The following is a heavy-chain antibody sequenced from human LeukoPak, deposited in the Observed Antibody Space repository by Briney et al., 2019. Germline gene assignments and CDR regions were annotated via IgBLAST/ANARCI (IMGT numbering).Heavy chain of an antibody. Sequence: PSETLSLTCSVSGGSISSYYWSWIRQPPGKGLEWIGYIYHSGSTYYNPSLKSRVTISVDRSKNQFSLKLSSVTAADTAVYYCARGKSGYFDYWGQGTLVTVSS. CDR3: ARGKSGYFDY. V-gene: IGHV4-59*12. J-gene: IGHJ4*02. CDR1: GGSISSYY. D-gene: IGHD6-25*01. CDR2: IYHSGST.